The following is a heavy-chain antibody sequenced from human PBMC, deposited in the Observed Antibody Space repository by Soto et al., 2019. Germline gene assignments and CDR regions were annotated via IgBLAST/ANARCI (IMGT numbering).Heavy chain of an antibody. Sequence: EVQLVESGGGLVQPGGSLRLSCAASGFTFSSYDMHWVRQATGKGLEWVSGIGTAGDTYYPGSVKGRFTISRENAKNSFYLQMNSLRAGDTAVYYCARGITMVRGVILAYFDSWGQGTLVTVSS. J-gene: IGHJ4*02. CDR3: ARGITMVRGVILAYFDS. D-gene: IGHD3-10*01. V-gene: IGHV3-13*04. CDR2: IGTAGDT. CDR1: GFTFSSYD.